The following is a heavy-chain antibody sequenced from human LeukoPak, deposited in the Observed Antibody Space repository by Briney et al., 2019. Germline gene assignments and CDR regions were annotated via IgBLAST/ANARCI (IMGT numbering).Heavy chain of an antibody. CDR3: AAGRPYSLLDY. CDR1: GSSLTELS. D-gene: IGHD5-18*01. V-gene: IGHV1-24*01. Sequence: ASVKVSCTVSGSSLTELSLYWVRQAPGKGLEWMGGFDVIDGETFYAQKSQGRVTMTEDSSADTAYMELRSLTFDDTALYYCAAGRPYSLLDYWGQGTLVTVSS. CDR2: FDVIDGET. J-gene: IGHJ4*02.